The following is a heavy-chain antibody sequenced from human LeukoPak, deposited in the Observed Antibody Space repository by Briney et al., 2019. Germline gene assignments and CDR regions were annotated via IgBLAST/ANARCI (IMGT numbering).Heavy chain of an antibody. D-gene: IGHD5-24*01. Sequence: SETLSLTCTVSGGSISSYYWSWIRQPPGKGLEWIGYIYYSGSTNYNPSLKSRVTISVDTSKNQFSLKLSSVTAADTAVYYCVRGRRWADYWGQGTLVTVSS. J-gene: IGHJ4*02. CDR1: GGSISSYY. CDR2: IYYSGST. V-gene: IGHV4-59*01. CDR3: VRGRRWADY.